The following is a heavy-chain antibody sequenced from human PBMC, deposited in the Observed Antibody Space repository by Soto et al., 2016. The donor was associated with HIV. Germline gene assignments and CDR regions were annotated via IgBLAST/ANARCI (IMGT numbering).Heavy chain of an antibody. CDR1: GGSFSGYS. D-gene: IGHD3-10*01. V-gene: IGHV4-34*02. CDR3: ARGVGLQGVFPDY. Sequence: QVQLQQWGAGLLKPSETLSLTCAVYGGSFSGYSWTWIRQPPGKGLTWIGEINQRGSAKYSPSLKSRVTMSVDTSKNQYSLKLSSVTAADTAVYYCARGVGLQGVFPDYWGQGPWSPSPQ. CDR2: INQRGSA. J-gene: IGHJ4*01.